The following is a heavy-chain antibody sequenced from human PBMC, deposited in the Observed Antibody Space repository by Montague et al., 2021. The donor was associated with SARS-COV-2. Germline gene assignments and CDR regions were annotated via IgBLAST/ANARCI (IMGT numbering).Heavy chain of an antibody. D-gene: IGHD1-1*01. J-gene: IGHJ4*02. CDR3: ARVGGNEYRFFDY. Sequence: TLSLTCTVSGDFISSGTHYWSWIRQPAGKGLEWIGRIYSSGSTNYNPSLKSRVTISVDTSKNQFSLNRSSVTAADTAVYYCARVGGNEYRFFDYWGQGTLVTVSS. CDR1: GDFISSGTHY. CDR2: IYSSGST. V-gene: IGHV4-61*02.